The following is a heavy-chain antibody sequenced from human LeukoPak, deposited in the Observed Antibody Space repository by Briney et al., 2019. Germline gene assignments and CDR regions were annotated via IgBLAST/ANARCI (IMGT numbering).Heavy chain of an antibody. CDR3: ARDSGTSCYDY. J-gene: IGHJ4*02. CDR1: GFTFSTYS. CDR2: ITSSSGYI. Sequence: GGSLRLSCAASGFTFSTYSMNWVRQAPGKGLEWVSSITSSSGYIHYADSVKGRFTISRVIAKNSLYLQMNSLRAEDTAVYYCARDSGTSCYDYWGQGTLVTVSS. D-gene: IGHD2-2*01. V-gene: IGHV3-21*01.